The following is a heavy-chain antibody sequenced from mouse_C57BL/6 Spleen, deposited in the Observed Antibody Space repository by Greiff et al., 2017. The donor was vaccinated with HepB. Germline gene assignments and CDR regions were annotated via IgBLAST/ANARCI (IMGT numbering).Heavy chain of an antibody. Sequence: VQRVESGAELVRPGASVTLSCKASGYTFTDYEMHWVKQTPVHGLEWIGAIDPETGGTAYNQKFKGKAILTADKSSSTAYMELRSLTSEDSAVYYCTRLAYGNYYAMDYWGQGTSVTVSS. CDR3: TRLAYGNYYAMDY. J-gene: IGHJ4*01. V-gene: IGHV1-15*01. CDR1: GYTFTDYE. D-gene: IGHD2-1*01. CDR2: IDPETGGT.